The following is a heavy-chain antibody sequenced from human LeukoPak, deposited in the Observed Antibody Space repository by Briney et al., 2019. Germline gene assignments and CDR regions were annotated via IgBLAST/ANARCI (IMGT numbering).Heavy chain of an antibody. CDR2: ITSSSTYT. CDR3: ARGHYGLDY. D-gene: IGHD3-10*01. Sequence: GRSLRLSCAASGFTFSNHYMTWIRQAPGKGLEWVSYITSSSTYTEYADSVKGRFTVSRDNARNSLYLQMNSLRADDTAVYYCARGHYGLDYWGQGALVTVSS. J-gene: IGHJ4*02. CDR1: GFTFSNHY. V-gene: IGHV3-11*05.